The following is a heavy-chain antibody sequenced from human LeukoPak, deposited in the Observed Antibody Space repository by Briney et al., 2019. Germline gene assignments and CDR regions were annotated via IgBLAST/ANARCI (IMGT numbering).Heavy chain of an antibody. CDR1: GGSIRRSSYH. CDR3: AMTEEVGAFDY. V-gene: IGHV4-39*01. Sequence: ASETLSVTGTVSGGSIRRSSYHWGWIRQPPGKGLEWIGTIYYSGSTYYNPSLKSRVTISVDTSKNQFSLKLSSVTAADTAVYYSAMTEEVGAFDYVGQGTLVTVSS. D-gene: IGHD1-26*01. CDR2: IYYSGST. J-gene: IGHJ4*02.